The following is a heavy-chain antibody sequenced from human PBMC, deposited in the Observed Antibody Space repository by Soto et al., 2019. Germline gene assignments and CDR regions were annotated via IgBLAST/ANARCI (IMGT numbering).Heavy chain of an antibody. Sequence: PGGSLRLSCAASGFTFSSYWMSWVRQAPGKGLEWVANIKEDGGEKYYVDSVKGRFTISRDNAKNSLYLQMNSLRAEDTAVYYCARKQWLVLSPFDYWGQGTLVTVSS. J-gene: IGHJ4*02. CDR1: GFTFSSYW. CDR2: IKEDGGEK. CDR3: ARKQWLVLSPFDY. V-gene: IGHV3-7*03. D-gene: IGHD6-19*01.